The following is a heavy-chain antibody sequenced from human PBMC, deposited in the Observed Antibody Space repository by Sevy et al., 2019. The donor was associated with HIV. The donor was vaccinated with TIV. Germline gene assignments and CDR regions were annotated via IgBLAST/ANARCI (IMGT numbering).Heavy chain of an antibody. CDR3: ARGGDCSGGSCYSISGPFDP. CDR2: ISSSGSTI. J-gene: IGHJ5*02. D-gene: IGHD2-15*01. Sequence: GGSLRLSCAASGFTFSDYYMSWIRQAPGKGLEWVSYISSSGSTIYYADSVKGRFTISRDNAKNSLYLQMNSLRAEDTAVYYCARGGDCSGGSCYSISGPFDPWGQGTLVTVSS. V-gene: IGHV3-11*01. CDR1: GFTFSDYY.